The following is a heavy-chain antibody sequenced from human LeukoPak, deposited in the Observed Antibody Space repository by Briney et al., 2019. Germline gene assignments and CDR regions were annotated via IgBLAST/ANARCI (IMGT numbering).Heavy chain of an antibody. Sequence: SETLSLTCTVSGGSISSGGYYWSWIRQPPGKGLEWIGYIYHSGSTYYNPSLKSRVTISVDRSKNQFSLKLSSVTAADTAVYYCARGFTIFGVVARGYFVYWGQGTLVTVSS. V-gene: IGHV4-30-2*01. CDR2: IYHSGST. CDR3: ARGFTIFGVVARGYFVY. D-gene: IGHD3-3*01. J-gene: IGHJ4*02. CDR1: GGSISSGGYY.